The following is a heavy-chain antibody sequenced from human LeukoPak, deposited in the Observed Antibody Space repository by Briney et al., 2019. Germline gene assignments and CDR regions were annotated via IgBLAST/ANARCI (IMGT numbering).Heavy chain of an antibody. CDR1: GGTFSSYA. J-gene: IGHJ6*03. V-gene: IGHV1-69*05. CDR2: IIPIFGTA. Sequence: SVKVSCKASGGTFSSYAISWVRQAPGQGLEWMGGIIPIFGTANYAQKFQGRVTITTDESTSTAYMELSSLRSEDTAVYYCARGSDATYYYDSSGFPYYYYYYMDVWGRGTTVTVSS. CDR3: ARGSDATYYYDSSGFPYYYYYYMDV. D-gene: IGHD3-22*01.